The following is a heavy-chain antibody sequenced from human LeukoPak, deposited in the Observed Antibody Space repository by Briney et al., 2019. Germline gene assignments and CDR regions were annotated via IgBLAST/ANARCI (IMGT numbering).Heavy chain of an antibody. CDR2: IWYDGSNK. V-gene: IGHV3-33*01. CDR1: GFTFSSYG. Sequence: GRSLRLSCAASGFTFSSYGMHWVRQAPGKGLEWVAVIWYDGSNKYYADSVKGRFTISRDNSKNTLYLQMNSLRAEDTAVYYCARELGGGLLWFGELSTYGMDVWGQGTTVTVSS. CDR3: ARELGGGLLWFGELSTYGMDV. J-gene: IGHJ6*02. D-gene: IGHD3-10*01.